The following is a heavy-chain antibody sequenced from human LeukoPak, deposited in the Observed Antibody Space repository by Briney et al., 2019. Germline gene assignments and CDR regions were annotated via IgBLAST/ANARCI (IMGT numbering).Heavy chain of an antibody. CDR3: ARDQGYYYGMDV. Sequence: SETLSLTCAVYGGSFSGYYWSWIRQPPGKGLEWIGEINHSGSTNYNPSLKSRVTISVVTSKNQFSLKLSSVTAADTAVYYCARDQGYYYGMDVWGQGTTVTVSS. J-gene: IGHJ6*02. CDR1: GGSFSGYY. CDR2: INHSGST. V-gene: IGHV4-34*01.